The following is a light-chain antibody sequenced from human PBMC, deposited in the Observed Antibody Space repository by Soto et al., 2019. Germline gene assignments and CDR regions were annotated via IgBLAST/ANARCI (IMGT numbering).Light chain of an antibody. CDR1: QSVRSSY. J-gene: IGKJ1*01. V-gene: IGKV3-20*01. Sequence: EIVLTQSPDTLSLSPGESATLSCRASQSVRSSYLAWYQQTPGQPPRLLIFGASTRATGIPARFSGSGSGTDFTLTISRLEPEDFAVYYCQHYVTSLTTFGQGTKVDIK. CDR3: QHYVTSLTT. CDR2: GAS.